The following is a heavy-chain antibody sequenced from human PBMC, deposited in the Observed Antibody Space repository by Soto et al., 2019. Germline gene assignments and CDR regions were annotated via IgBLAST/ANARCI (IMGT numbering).Heavy chain of an antibody. V-gene: IGHV4-38-2*02. CDR3: ARDKDPGRGNWFGP. J-gene: IGHJ5*02. CDR1: GYPISSGYY. D-gene: IGHD1-26*01. Sequence: SETLSLTCAVSGYPISSGYYWGWIRQPTGKGLEWIGSIYHSGSTYYNPSLKSRVTISVDASKNQFSLKLSSVTAADTAVYYCARDKDPGRGNWFGPWGQGTLVTIS. CDR2: IYHSGST.